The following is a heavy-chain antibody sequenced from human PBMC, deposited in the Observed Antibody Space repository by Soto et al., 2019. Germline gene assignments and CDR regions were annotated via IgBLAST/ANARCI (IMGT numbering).Heavy chain of an antibody. D-gene: IGHD3-3*02. Sequence: SETLSLTCAVSGGSFSGYFWTWIRQAPGKGLEWIGEITHSGGTNYNSSLKSRVMISVDTSKKQFSLILSSVTAADTAVYYCARDRQFYHFWSGYENEGPDGLDVWGQGTTVTVSS. CDR2: ITHSGGT. CDR3: ARDRQFYHFWSGYENEGPDGLDV. J-gene: IGHJ6*02. CDR1: GGSFSGYF. V-gene: IGHV4-34*01.